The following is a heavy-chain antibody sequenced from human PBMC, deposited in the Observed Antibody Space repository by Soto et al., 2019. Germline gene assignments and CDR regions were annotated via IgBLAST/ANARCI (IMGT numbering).Heavy chain of an antibody. CDR3: ARVIAVAGTDY. CDR1: GFTFSSYS. CDR2: ISSSSSYI. J-gene: IGHJ4*02. D-gene: IGHD6-19*01. V-gene: IGHV3-21*01. Sequence: EVQLVESGGGLVKPGGSLRLSCAASGFTFSSYSMNWVRQAPGKGLEWVSSISSSSSYIYYADSVKGRFTISRDNAKNSLYLQMNSLRAEDTAVYYCARVIAVAGTDYWGQGNLVPVSS.